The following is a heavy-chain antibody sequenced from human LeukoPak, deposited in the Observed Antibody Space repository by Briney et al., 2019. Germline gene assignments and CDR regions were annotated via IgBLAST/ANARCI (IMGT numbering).Heavy chain of an antibody. CDR2: INPDSGGT. Sequence: GASVKVSCKAPGYTFTGYYIHWVRQAPGQGLEWMGWINPDSGGTNFAQKFQGRFTMTRDTSISTAYMELSRLTSDDTAVYYCARDSSLGVWGQGTTVTVSS. CDR1: GYTFTGYY. V-gene: IGHV1-2*02. J-gene: IGHJ6*02. CDR3: ARDSSLGV. D-gene: IGHD2-2*01.